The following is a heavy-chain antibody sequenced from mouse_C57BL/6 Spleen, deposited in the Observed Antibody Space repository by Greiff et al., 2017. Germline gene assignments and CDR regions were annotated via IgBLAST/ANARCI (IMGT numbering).Heavy chain of an antibody. V-gene: IGHV3-6*01. D-gene: IGHD2-12*01. J-gene: IGHJ4*01. CDR1: GYSITSGYY. CDR3: AREDGIVTTNAMDY. CDR2: ISYDGSN. Sequence: QLKESGPGLVKPSQSLSLTCSVTGYSITSGYYWNWIRQFPGNKLEWMGYISYDGSNNYNPSLKNRISITRDTSKNQFFLKLNSVTTEDTATYYCAREDGIVTTNAMDYWGQGTSVTGAS.